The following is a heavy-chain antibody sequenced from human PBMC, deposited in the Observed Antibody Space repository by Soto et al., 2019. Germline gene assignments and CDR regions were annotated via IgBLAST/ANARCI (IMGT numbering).Heavy chain of an antibody. V-gene: IGHV4-34*01. CDR1: GGSFSGYY. CDR3: ARGNRGVIIYYYYYGMDL. J-gene: IGHJ6*02. Sequence: PSETLSLTCAVYGGSFSGYYWSWIRQPPGKGLEWIGEINHSGSTNYNPSLKSRVTISVDTSKNQFSLKLSSVTAADTAVYYCARGNRGVIIYYYYYGMDLWGQGTTVTVSS. D-gene: IGHD3-10*01. CDR2: INHSGST.